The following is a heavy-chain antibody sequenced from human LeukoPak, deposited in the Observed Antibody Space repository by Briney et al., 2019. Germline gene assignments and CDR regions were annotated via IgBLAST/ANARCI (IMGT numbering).Heavy chain of an antibody. CDR1: GFTFSSYA. Sequence: PGGSLRLSCAASGFTFSSYAMSWVRQAPGKGLEWVSVISGSGGSTYYADSVKGRFTISRDNSKNTLYLQMNSLRAEDTAVYYCAKSVGYDFWSGYYWGQGTLVTVSS. CDR3: AKSVGYDFWSGYY. J-gene: IGHJ4*02. CDR2: ISGSGGST. V-gene: IGHV3-23*01. D-gene: IGHD3-3*01.